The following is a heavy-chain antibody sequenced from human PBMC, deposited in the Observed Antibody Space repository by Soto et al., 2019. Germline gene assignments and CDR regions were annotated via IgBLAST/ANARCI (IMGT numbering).Heavy chain of an antibody. CDR3: AREYDSSGYSRAAFDY. J-gene: IGHJ4*02. V-gene: IGHV1-69*08. CDR2: IIPILGIA. Sequence: QVQLVQSGAEVKKPGSSVKVSCNASGGTFSSYTISWVRQAPGQGLEWMGRIIPILGIANYAQKFQGRVTITADKATSTAYMELSSLRSEDTAVYYCAREYDSSGYSRAAFDYWGQGTLVTVSS. D-gene: IGHD3-22*01. CDR1: GGTFSSYT.